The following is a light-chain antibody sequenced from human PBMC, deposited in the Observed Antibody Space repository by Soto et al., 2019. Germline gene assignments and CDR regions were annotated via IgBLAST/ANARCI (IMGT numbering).Light chain of an antibody. CDR2: GAS. CDR3: QQYNNWPPWT. V-gene: IGKV3-15*01. J-gene: IGKJ1*01. Sequence: EIVMTQSPATLSVSPGERATLSCRASQSVSSNLAWYQQKPGQAPRLLIYGASTRATGIPVRFSGSGSWTEFTLTISSLQSEDFAVYYCQQYNNWPPWTFGQGTKVEIK. CDR1: QSVSSN.